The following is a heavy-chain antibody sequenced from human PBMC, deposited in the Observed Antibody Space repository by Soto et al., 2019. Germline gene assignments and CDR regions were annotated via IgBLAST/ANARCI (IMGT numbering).Heavy chain of an antibody. CDR1: GLTFSSYG. J-gene: IGHJ6*02. D-gene: IGHD2-2*01. CDR2: ISYDGSNK. V-gene: IGHV3-30*18. Sequence: GGSLRLSCAASGLTFSSYGMHWVRQAPGKGLEWVAVISYDGSNKYYADSVRGRFTISRDNSKNTLYLQMNSLRAEDTAVYYCAKEGYCSSTSCYGGFYYYYGMDVWGQGTTVTVSS. CDR3: AKEGYCSSTSCYGGFYYYYGMDV.